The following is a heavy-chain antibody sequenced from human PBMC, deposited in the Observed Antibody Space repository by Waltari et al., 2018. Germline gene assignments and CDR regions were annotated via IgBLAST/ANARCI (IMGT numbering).Heavy chain of an antibody. CDR1: GYIFTSYT. D-gene: IGHD3-10*01. V-gene: IGHV1-3*01. CDR2: INVGNGNT. CDR3: ARDYGSGTYRGAFDI. Sequence: QVQLVQSGAAVKKPGASVKVSCKASGYIFTSYTLHWVRQAPGQRLEWMGWINVGNGNTKYSLKFQGRVTITRDTSANTAYMELSSLRSEDTAMYYCARDYGSGTYRGAFDIWGQGTMVTVSS. J-gene: IGHJ3*02.